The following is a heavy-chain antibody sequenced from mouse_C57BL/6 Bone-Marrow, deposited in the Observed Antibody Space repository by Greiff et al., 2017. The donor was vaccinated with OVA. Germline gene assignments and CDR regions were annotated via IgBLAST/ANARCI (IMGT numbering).Heavy chain of an antibody. CDR2: ISSGGDYI. D-gene: IGHD2-1*01. CDR3: TREGRYYGNSDYAMDD. V-gene: IGHV5-9-1*02. CDR1: GFTFSSYA. J-gene: IGHJ4*01. Sequence: EVHLVESGEGLVKPGGSLKLSCAASGFTFSSYAMSWVRQTPEKRLEWVAYISSGGDYIYYADTVKGRFTISRDNARNTLYLQMSSLKSEDTAMYYCTREGRYYGNSDYAMDDWGQGTSVTVSS.